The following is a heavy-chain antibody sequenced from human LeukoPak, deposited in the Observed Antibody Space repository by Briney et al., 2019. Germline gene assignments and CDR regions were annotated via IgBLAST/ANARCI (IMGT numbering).Heavy chain of an antibody. Sequence: PSETLSLTCTVSGGSISSSSYYWGWIRQPPGKGLEWIGRIYYSGSTYYNPSLKSRVTISVDTSKNQFSLKLSSVTAADTAVYYCARGFGSGWDTDAFDIWGQGTMVTVSS. CDR3: ARGFGSGWDTDAFDI. D-gene: IGHD6-19*01. V-gene: IGHV4-39*07. CDR2: IYYSGST. J-gene: IGHJ3*02. CDR1: GGSISSSSYY.